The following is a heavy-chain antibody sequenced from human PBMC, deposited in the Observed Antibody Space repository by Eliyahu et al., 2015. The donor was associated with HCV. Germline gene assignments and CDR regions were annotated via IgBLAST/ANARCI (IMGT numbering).Heavy chain of an antibody. CDR1: GGSISSYY. D-gene: IGHD6-19*01. CDR3: ASGGGGIAVAGTGGWFDP. Sequence: QVQLQESGPGLVKPSETXSLTCTVXGGSISSYYWSWIRQPPGKGLEWIAYMYYSGSTNYNPSLKSRVTISVDTSKNQFSLKLSSVTAADTAVYYCASGGGGIAVAGTGGWFDPWGQGTLVTVSS. CDR2: MYYSGST. J-gene: IGHJ5*02. V-gene: IGHV4-59*01.